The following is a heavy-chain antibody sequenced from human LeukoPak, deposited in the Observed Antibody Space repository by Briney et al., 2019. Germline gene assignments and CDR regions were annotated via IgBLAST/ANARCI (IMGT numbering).Heavy chain of an antibody. CDR1: GFTFSSYW. J-gene: IGHJ4*02. CDR2: IKQDGSEK. CDR3: ASSYYYDSSGYYAVDKEF. D-gene: IGHD3-22*01. V-gene: IGHV3-7*01. Sequence: GGSLRLSCAASGFTFSSYWMSWVRQVPGKGLEWVANIKQDGSEKYYVDSVKGRFTISRDNAKNSLYLQMNSLRAEDTAVYYCASSYYYDSSGYYAVDKEFWGQGTLVTVSS.